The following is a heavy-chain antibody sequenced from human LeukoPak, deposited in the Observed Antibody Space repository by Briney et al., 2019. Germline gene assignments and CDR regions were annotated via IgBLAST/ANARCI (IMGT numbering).Heavy chain of an antibody. CDR1: GFTFSSYW. Sequence: GGSLRLSCAASGFTFSSYWMHWVRQAPGKGLVWVSRINSDGSSTSYADSVKGRFTISRDNAKNTLYLQMNSLRAEDTAVYYCAGGGGYSYGTVDYWGQGTLVTVSS. CDR2: INSDGSST. V-gene: IGHV3-74*01. J-gene: IGHJ4*02. D-gene: IGHD5-18*01. CDR3: AGGGGYSYGTVDY.